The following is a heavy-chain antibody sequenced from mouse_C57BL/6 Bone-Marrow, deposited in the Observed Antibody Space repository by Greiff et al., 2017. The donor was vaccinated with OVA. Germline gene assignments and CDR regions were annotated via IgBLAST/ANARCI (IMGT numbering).Heavy chain of an antibody. CDR3: ARECYSNYVNWYFDV. J-gene: IGHJ1*03. CDR2: IDPSDSYT. D-gene: IGHD2-5*01. V-gene: IGHV1-50*01. Sequence: QVQLQQPGAELVKPGASVKLSCKASGYTFTSYWMQWVKQRPGQGLEWIGEIDPSDSYTNYNQKLKGKATLTVDTSSSTAYMQLSSLTSEDSAVYYCARECYSNYVNWYFDVWGTGTTVTVSS. CDR1: GYTFTSYW.